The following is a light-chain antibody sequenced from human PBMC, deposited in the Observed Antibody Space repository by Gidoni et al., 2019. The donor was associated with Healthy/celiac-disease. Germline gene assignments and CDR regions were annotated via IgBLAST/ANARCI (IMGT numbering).Light chain of an antibody. J-gene: IGKJ1*01. CDR1: QRISSW. CDR2: DAS. CDR3: QQYNSYSPR. V-gene: IGKV1-5*01. Sequence: DIQMTQSPSTLSASVGDRVTITCRASQRISSWLAWYQQKPGKAPKLLIYDASSLESGVPSRFSGSGSGTEFTLTISSLQPDDFATYYCQQYNSYSPRFGQGTKVEIK.